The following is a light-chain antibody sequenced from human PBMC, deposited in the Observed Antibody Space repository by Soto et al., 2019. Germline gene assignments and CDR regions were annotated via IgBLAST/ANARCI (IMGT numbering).Light chain of an antibody. Sequence: DIQLTQSPSFLSASVGDRVTITCRASQGISSYLAWYQQKPGKAPKLLLYAASTLQSGVPSRFSGSGSGTEFTLTISSLQPEDSATYSCPQLTSYPTFGQGTRLEIK. CDR2: AAS. V-gene: IGKV1-9*01. J-gene: IGKJ5*01. CDR3: PQLTSYPT. CDR1: QGISSY.